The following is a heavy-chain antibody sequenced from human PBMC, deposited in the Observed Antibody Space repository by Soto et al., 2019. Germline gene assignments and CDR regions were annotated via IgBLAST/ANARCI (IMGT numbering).Heavy chain of an antibody. Sequence: SETLSLACAVYGWSFSGYYWSWIRQPPGKGLEWIGEINHSGSTNYNPSLKSRVTISVDTSKNQFSLKLSSVSAVDTVVYYCARGAQRAAAGLDYWGQGTLVTVSS. CDR3: ARGAQRAAAGLDY. D-gene: IGHD6-13*01. CDR2: INHSGST. CDR1: GWSFSGYY. J-gene: IGHJ4*02. V-gene: IGHV4-34*01.